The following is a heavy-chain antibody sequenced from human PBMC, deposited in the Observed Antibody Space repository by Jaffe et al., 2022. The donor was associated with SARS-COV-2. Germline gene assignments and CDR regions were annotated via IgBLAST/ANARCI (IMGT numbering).Heavy chain of an antibody. Sequence: QVQLQESGPGLVKPSETLSLTCTVSGGSISSYYWSWIRQPPGKGLEWIGYIYYSGSTNYNPSLKSRVTISVDTSKNQFSLKLSSVTAADTAVYYCARLYGDYPQSAPAYNWFDPWGQGTLVTVSS. CDR3: ARLYGDYPQSAPAYNWFDP. J-gene: IGHJ5*02. D-gene: IGHD4-17*01. CDR2: IYYSGST. V-gene: IGHV4-59*08. CDR1: GGSISSYY.